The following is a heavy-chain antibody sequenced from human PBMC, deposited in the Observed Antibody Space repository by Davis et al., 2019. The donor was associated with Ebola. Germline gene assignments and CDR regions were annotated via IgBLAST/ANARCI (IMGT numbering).Heavy chain of an antibody. CDR2: ISGFNTNT. D-gene: IGHD3-9*01. V-gene: IGHV1-18*04. CDR3: ARAPNYDVLTGTSSYYFDY. Sequence: ASVKVSCKSSGYTFTGYGLVWVRQAPGLGLEWTGWISGFNTNTNFAQKFQGRVTVSKDTSTNTAYMDLRSLTSDDTAIYYCARAPNYDVLTGTSSYYFDYWGQGTLVTVSS. J-gene: IGHJ4*02. CDR1: GYTFTGYG.